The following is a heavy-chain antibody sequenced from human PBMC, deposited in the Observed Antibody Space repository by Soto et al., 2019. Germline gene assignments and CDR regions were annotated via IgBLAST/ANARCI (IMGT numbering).Heavy chain of an antibody. Sequence: GESLKISCNGSGYSFTSYWIGWVRQMPGKGLEWMGIIYPGDSDTRYSPSFQGQVTISADKSISTAYLQWSSLKASDTAMYYCARTTVTTNDAFDIWGQGTTVPV. V-gene: IGHV5-51*01. CDR3: ARTTVTTNDAFDI. CDR1: GYSFTSYW. J-gene: IGHJ3*02. D-gene: IGHD4-17*01. CDR2: IYPGDSDT.